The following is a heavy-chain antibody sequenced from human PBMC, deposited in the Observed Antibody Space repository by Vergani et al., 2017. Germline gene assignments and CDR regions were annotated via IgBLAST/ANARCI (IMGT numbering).Heavy chain of an antibody. CDR3: ARLVVRVVTLGRYYFDY. Sequence: QLQLQESGPGLVKPSETLSLTCTVSGGSISSSSYYWGWIRQPPGKGMEWIGSIYYSGSTYYNPSLKSRVTISVDTSKNQLSLKLSSVTAADTAVYYWARLVVRVVTLGRYYFDYWGQGTLVTVSS. CDR2: IYYSGST. J-gene: IGHJ4*02. D-gene: IGHD4-23*01. V-gene: IGHV4-39*01. CDR1: GGSISSSSYY.